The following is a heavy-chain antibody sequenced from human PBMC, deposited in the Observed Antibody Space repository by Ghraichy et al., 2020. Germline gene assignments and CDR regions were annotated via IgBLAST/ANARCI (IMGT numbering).Heavy chain of an antibody. D-gene: IGHD6-6*01. CDR1: GGSISSSTYY. CDR2: IYNSGTT. CDR3: ATTDEYSSSSDHYFYGVDV. Sequence: SETLSLTCIVSGGSISSSTYYWAWIRQAPGKGLEWIGNIYNSGTTQYNPSLKSRVTIFVDTSKNQFSLRLSSLTAADTAVYYCATTDEYSSSSDHYFYGVDVWGQGTTVTVSS. V-gene: IGHV4-39*01. J-gene: IGHJ6*02.